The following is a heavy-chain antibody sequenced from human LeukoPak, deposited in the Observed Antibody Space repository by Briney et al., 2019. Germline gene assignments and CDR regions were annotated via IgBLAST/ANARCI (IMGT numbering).Heavy chain of an antibody. Sequence: GASVKVSCKASGYTFTGYYMHWVRQAPGQGLEWMGWINPNSGGTNYAQKFQGRVTMTRDTSISTAYMELSRLRSDDTAVYHCARDRDYGYSGYDLTFDYWGQGTLVTVSS. D-gene: IGHD5-12*01. V-gene: IGHV1-2*02. J-gene: IGHJ4*02. CDR1: GYTFTGYY. CDR2: INPNSGGT. CDR3: ARDRDYGYSGYDLTFDY.